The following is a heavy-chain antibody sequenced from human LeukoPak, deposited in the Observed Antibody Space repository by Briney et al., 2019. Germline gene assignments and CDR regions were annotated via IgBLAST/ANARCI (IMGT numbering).Heavy chain of an antibody. J-gene: IGHJ4*02. V-gene: IGHV3-7*04. CDR1: GFTFSSHW. Sequence: GGSLRLPCAASGFTFSSHWMSWVRQAPGKGLEWVATIKHDGSDKYYVDSVRGRFTISRDNAKSSLYLQMNSLRAEDTAVYYCARVSHYGDDADYWGQGTLVTVSS. CDR2: IKHDGSDK. CDR3: ARVSHYGDDADY. D-gene: IGHD4-17*01.